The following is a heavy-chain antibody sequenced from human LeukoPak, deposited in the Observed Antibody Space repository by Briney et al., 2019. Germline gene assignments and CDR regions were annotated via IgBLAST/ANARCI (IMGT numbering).Heavy chain of an antibody. D-gene: IGHD6-19*01. Sequence: PGGSLRLSCAASGFTFSSSPMNWVRQAPGKGLEWVAVISYDGSNKYYADSVKGRFTISRDNSKNTLYLQMNSLRAEDTAVYYCARDQILPRQWLVLRGMDVWGQGTTVTVSS. J-gene: IGHJ6*02. V-gene: IGHV3-30*04. CDR2: ISYDGSNK. CDR3: ARDQILPRQWLVLRGMDV. CDR1: GFTFSSSP.